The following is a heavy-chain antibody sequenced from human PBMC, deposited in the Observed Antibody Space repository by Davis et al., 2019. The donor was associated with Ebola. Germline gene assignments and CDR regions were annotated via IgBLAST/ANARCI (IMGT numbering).Heavy chain of an antibody. V-gene: IGHV3-21*01. CDR1: GFTFRRNS. J-gene: IGHJ4*02. Sequence: GESPNPPLPAPGFTFRRNSMNCVRQAPGKGLEWVSSISSSGSYIYYADSVKGRFTIARDNAKNSLYLQMNSLTAEDTAVYYCASARGSGWYFDCWGQGTLVTVSS. CDR3: ASARGSGWYFDC. CDR2: ISSSGSYI. D-gene: IGHD6-19*01.